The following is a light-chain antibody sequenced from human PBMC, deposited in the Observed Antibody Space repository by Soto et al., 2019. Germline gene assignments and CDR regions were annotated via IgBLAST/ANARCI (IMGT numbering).Light chain of an antibody. Sequence: QSALTQPASVSGSPGQSITISCTGTSSDVGGYNLVSWYQQHPGKVPKLLIYEGSVRPSGVSNRFSGSKFDNTASLTISGLQAEDEADYYCSSYAGTNTFVVFGGGTKLTVL. CDR2: EGS. J-gene: IGLJ2*01. CDR3: SSYAGTNTFVV. CDR1: SSDVGGYNL. V-gene: IGLV2-23*01.